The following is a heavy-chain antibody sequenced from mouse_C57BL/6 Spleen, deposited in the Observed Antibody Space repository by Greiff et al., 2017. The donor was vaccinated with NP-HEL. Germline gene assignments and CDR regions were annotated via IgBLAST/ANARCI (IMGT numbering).Heavy chain of an antibody. J-gene: IGHJ2*01. CDR3: AREEDGSSYGLDY. CDR2: ISDGGSYT. CDR1: GFTFSSYA. D-gene: IGHD1-1*01. V-gene: IGHV5-4*01. Sequence: EVMLVESGGGLVKPGGSLKLSCAASGFTFSSYAMSWVRQTPEKRLEWVATISDGGSYTYYPDNVKGRFTISRDNAKNNLYLQMSHLKSEDTARYYCAREEDGSSYGLDYWGQGTTLTVSS.